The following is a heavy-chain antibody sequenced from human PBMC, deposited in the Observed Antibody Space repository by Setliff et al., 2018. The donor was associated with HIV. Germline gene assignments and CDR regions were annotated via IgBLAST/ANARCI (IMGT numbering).Heavy chain of an antibody. CDR1: GFTFDNVD. CDR3: ARLMYSSGPGSFDY. V-gene: IGHV3-23*01. Sequence: GGSLRLSCAASGFTFDNVDMNWVRQAPGKGPEWVSSISKNSFSIYYTDSVKGRFTVSRDNSRDTLYLQMNSLRAEDTAVYYCARLMYSSGPGSFDYWGQGTLVTVSS. D-gene: IGHD6-19*01. J-gene: IGHJ4*02. CDR2: ISKNSFSI.